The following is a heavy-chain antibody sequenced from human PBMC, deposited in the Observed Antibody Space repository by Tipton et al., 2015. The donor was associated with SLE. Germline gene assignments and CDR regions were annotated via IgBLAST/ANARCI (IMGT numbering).Heavy chain of an antibody. Sequence: QLVQSGPEVKKPGASVKVSCKASGYTFTSYDINWVRQATGQGLEWMGGFDPEDGETIYAQKFQGRVTMTEDTSTDTAYMELSSLRSEDTAVYYCATTLRTGTTSIAAAGVDYWGQGTLVTVSS. D-gene: IGHD6-13*01. V-gene: IGHV1-24*01. CDR3: ATTLRTGTTSIAAAGVDY. CDR1: GYTFTSYD. CDR2: FDPEDGET. J-gene: IGHJ4*02.